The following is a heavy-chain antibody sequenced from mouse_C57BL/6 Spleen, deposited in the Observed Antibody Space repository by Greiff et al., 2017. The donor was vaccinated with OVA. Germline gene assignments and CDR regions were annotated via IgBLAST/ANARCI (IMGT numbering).Heavy chain of an antibody. J-gene: IGHJ4*01. CDR1: GYAFSSSW. V-gene: IGHV1-82*01. CDR2: IYPGDGDT. D-gene: IGHD1-1*01. Sequence: QVQLKESGPELVKPGASVKISCKASGYAFSSSWMNWVKQRPGKGLEWIGRIYPGDGDTNYNGKFKGKATLTADKSSSTAYMQLSSLTSEDSAVYFCARAYGSSYKDAMDYWGQGTSVTVSS. CDR3: ARAYGSSYKDAMDY.